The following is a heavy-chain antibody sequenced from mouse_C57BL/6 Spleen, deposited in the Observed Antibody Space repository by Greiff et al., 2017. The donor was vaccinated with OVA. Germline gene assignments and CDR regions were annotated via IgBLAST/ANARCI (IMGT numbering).Heavy chain of an antibody. Sequence: QVQLQQSGAELVRPGASVTLSCKASGYTFTDYEMHWVKQTPVHGLAWIGAIDPETGGTAYNQKFKGKAILTADKSSSTAYMELRSLTSEDSAVYYCTRYLYDYDWFAYWGQGTLVTVSA. V-gene: IGHV1-15*01. CDR2: IDPETGGT. D-gene: IGHD2-4*01. CDR3: TRYLYDYDWFAY. CDR1: GYTFTDYE. J-gene: IGHJ3*01.